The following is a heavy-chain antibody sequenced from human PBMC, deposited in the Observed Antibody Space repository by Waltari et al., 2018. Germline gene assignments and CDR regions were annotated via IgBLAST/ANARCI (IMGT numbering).Heavy chain of an antibody. CDR1: GCTFNKDT. V-gene: IGHV3-21*02. D-gene: IGHD3-10*01. Sequence: LQLVESGGDVVESGGSLRLTCATSGCTFNKDTLTWVRPAPGPGLAWVSSISSSSSHIYNADSVKGRFTISRDNAKNSLYLQMNSLRAEDTAVYYCARDYGSGAYYYYGMDVWGQGTTVTVSS. CDR2: ISSSSSHI. CDR3: ARDYGSGAYYYYGMDV. J-gene: IGHJ6*02.